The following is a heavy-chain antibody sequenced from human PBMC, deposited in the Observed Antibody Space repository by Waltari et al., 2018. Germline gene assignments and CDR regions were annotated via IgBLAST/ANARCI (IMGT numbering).Heavy chain of an antibody. CDR1: GGSFSGYY. CDR2: SNHSGRT. CDR3: ARPEYSSGWYYYYGMDV. J-gene: IGHJ6*02. D-gene: IGHD6-19*01. Sequence: QVQLQQWGAGLLKPSETLSLTCAVYGGSFSGYYLSCTRQPPGKGLEWSGESNHSGRTNYNPSLKRRVTISVDTSKNQFSLKLSSVTAADTAVYYCARPEYSSGWYYYYGMDVWGQGTTVTVSS. V-gene: IGHV4-34*01.